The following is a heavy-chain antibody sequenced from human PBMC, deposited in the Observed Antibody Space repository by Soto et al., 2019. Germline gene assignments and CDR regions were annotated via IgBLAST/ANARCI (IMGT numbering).Heavy chain of an antibody. D-gene: IGHD3-10*01. CDR1: GFTFSNYA. J-gene: IGHJ4*02. CDR2: ISTSGTRT. CDR3: AQNGGSGTFYACDY. Sequence: EVQLLESGGGLVQPGGSLRLSCAASGFTFSNYAMSWVRQAPGKGLEWVSAISTSGTRTYYADSLKGRFTISRDNSKNTLYLHMHSLRAEDTAVYFCAQNGGSGTFYACDYWGQGTLVTVSS. V-gene: IGHV3-23*01.